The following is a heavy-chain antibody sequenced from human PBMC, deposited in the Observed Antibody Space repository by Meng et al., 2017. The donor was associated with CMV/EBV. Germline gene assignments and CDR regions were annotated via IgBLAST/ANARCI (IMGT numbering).Heavy chain of an antibody. J-gene: IGHJ5*02. V-gene: IGHV3-66*02. D-gene: IGHD6-19*01. CDR3: VRGTTSGWFGVS. CDR1: GVTVSSHF. Sequence: SCEISGVTVSSHFMSWVRQAPGKGLEWVSVIYPGGSTYYADSVQGRFTISRDNSKNTLILQMNSLRGEDTAVYYCVRGTTSGWFGVSWGQGTLVTVSS. CDR2: IYPGGST.